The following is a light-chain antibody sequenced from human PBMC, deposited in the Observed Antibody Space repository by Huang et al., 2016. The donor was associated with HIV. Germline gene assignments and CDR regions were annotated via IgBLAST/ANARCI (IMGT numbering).Light chain of an antibody. CDR1: QSISSY. V-gene: IGKV1-39*01. CDR2: AAS. J-gene: IGKJ3*01. CDR3: QQSYSNTFT. Sequence: DIQMTQSPSSLSASVVDRVIITCRASQSISSYLNWYQQQPGKAPNLLISAASSLQSGVPSRFSGSGSGTDFTLTIRSLQPEDFATYYCQQSYSNTFTFGAGTKVDVK.